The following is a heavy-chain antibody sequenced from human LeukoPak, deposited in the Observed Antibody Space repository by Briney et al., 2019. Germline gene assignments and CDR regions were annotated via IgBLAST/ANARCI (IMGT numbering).Heavy chain of an antibody. CDR3: ARLGYCSGGSCYFYYYMDV. CDR1: GDSISLSFYY. CDR2: IYYSGST. Sequence: SETLSLTCSVSGDSISLSFYYWGWIRQPPGKGLEWIGSIYYSGSTYYNPSLKSRVTISVDTSKNQFSLKLSSVTAADTAEYYCARLGYCSGGSCYFYYYMDVWGKGTTVTVSS. D-gene: IGHD2-15*01. V-gene: IGHV4-39*07. J-gene: IGHJ6*03.